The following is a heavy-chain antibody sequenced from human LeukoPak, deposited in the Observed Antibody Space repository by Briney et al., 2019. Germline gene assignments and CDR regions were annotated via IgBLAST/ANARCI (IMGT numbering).Heavy chain of an antibody. J-gene: IGHJ4*02. V-gene: IGHV3-30*04. CDR2: ISFDGSNK. CDR3: ARVRGVIESGPGRY. Sequence: GGSLRLPCAASGFTFSSYAMHWVRQAPGKGLEWVAVISFDGSNKYYADSVKGRFTISRDNSKNTLYLQMNSLRAEDTAVYYCARVRGVIESGPGRYWGQGTLVTVSS. D-gene: IGHD3-10*01. CDR1: GFTFSSYA.